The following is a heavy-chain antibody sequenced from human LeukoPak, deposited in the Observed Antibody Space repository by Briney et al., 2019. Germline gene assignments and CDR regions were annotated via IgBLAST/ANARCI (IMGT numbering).Heavy chain of an antibody. CDR1: GSTFSSYA. CDR3: ARDRGDILTGYYKD. D-gene: IGHD3-9*01. Sequence: GGSLRLSCAASGSTFSSYAMSWVRQAPGKGLEWVAVISYDGSNKYYADSVKGRFTISRDNSKNTLYLQMNSLRAEDTAVYYCARDRGDILTGYYKDWGQGTLVTVSS. V-gene: IGHV3-30-3*01. CDR2: ISYDGSNK. J-gene: IGHJ4*02.